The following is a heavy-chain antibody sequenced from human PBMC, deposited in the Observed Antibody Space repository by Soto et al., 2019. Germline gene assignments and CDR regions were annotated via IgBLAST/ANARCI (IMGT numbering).Heavy chain of an antibody. CDR1: CGSFSGYY. CDR2: INHSGST. Sequence: PSETLSLTCAVYCGSFSGYYWSWIRQPPGKGLEWIGEINHSGSTNYNPSLKSRVTISVDTSKNQFSLKLSSVTAADTAVYYCARGWRWLRFQGWFDPWGQGTLVTVSS. D-gene: IGHD5-12*01. V-gene: IGHV4-34*01. CDR3: ARGWRWLRFQGWFDP. J-gene: IGHJ5*02.